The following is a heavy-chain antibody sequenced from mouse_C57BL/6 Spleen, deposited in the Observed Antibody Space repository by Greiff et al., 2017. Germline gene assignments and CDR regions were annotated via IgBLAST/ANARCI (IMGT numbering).Heavy chain of an antibody. CDR1: GFNIKDYY. D-gene: IGHD2-4*01. Sequence: EVQLQQSGAELVKPGASVKLSCTASGFNIKDYYMHWVKQRTEQGLEWIGRIDPEDGETKYAQKFQGKATITADTSSNTAYLQLSSLTSEDTAVYYCGTGYDYETPPDYWGQGTTRTVSS. J-gene: IGHJ2*01. V-gene: IGHV14-2*01. CDR3: GTGYDYETPPDY. CDR2: IDPEDGET.